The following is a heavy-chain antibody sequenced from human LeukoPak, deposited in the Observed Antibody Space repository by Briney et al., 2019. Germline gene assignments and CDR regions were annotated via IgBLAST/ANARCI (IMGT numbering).Heavy chain of an antibody. V-gene: IGHV1-69*04. J-gene: IGHJ5*02. CDR3: ARDRDGVVTFP. Sequence: GSSVKVSCKASGGTFSSYTISWVRQAPGQGLEWMGRIIPILGIANYAQKFQGRVTITADKSTSTAYIELSSLRSEDTAVYYCARDRDGVVTFPWGQGTLVTVSS. CDR2: IIPILGIA. CDR1: GGTFSSYT. D-gene: IGHD3-3*01.